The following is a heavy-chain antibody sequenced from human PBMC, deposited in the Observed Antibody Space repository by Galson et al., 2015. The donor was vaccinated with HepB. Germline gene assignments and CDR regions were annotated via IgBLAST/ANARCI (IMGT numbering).Heavy chain of an antibody. J-gene: IGHJ2*01. V-gene: IGHV4-4*07. D-gene: IGHD3-16*01. CDR3: ARGLGSNGYWYFDL. Sequence: ETLSLTCTVSGGFISSYYWSWVLRPAGTGLGWIGRIYPSGSTNYNPSRKGRVAITFDKSKNQFSLKLSSVIAAVKAVYYGARGLGSNGYWYFDLWGRGTLVTVSS. CDR2: IYPSGST. CDR1: GGFISSYY.